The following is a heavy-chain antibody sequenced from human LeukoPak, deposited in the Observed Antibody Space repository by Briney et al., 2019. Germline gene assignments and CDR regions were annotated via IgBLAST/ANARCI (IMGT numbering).Heavy chain of an antibody. D-gene: IGHD2-21*01. V-gene: IGHV4-59*01. J-gene: IGHJ4*02. CDR3: TRGGGGSFPHY. CDR2: IHYSGST. CDR1: GDSISGYY. Sequence: SETLSLTCTVSGDSISGYYWGWTRQPPGKGLDWLGHIHYSGSTSYNPSLKSRVTISVDTSKNQFSLKLSSVTAADTAVYYCTRGGGGSFPHYWGQGTLVTVSS.